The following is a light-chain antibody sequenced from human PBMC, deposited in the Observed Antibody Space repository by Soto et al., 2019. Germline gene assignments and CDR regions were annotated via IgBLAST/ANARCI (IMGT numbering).Light chain of an antibody. CDR3: MQALQTPPYT. CDR2: LGS. J-gene: IGKJ2*01. Sequence: DIVMTQSPLSLPVTPGEPASISCRSSQSLLHSNGYNFLDWYLQKPGQSPQLLIYLGSNRASGVPDRWSGSGSGTDFTLKISRVEAEDVGVYYCMQALQTPPYTLGHGTKLEIK. V-gene: IGKV2-28*01. CDR1: QSLLHSNGYNF.